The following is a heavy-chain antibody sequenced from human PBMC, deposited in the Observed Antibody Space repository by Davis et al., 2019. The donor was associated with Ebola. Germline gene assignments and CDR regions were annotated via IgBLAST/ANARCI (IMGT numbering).Heavy chain of an antibody. CDR1: GYTFTSYA. V-gene: IGHV1-3*01. CDR2: INAGNGNT. J-gene: IGHJ4*02. D-gene: IGHD3-10*01. Sequence: ASVTVSCKASGYTFTSYAMHWVRQAPGQRLEWMGWINAGNGNTKYSQKFQGRVTITRDTSASTAYMELSSLRSEDTAVYYCARDLGRVTGFDYWGQGTLVTVSS. CDR3: ARDLGRVTGFDY.